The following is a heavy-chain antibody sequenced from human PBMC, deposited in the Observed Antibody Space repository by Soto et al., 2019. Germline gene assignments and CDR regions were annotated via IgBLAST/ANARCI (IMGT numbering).Heavy chain of an antibody. J-gene: IGHJ6*02. CDR2: IGSGGTA. D-gene: IGHD2-15*01. Sequence: EVQLLESGGGVVQPGGSLRLSCAASGFTFSRNAMSWVRQAPVKGLEWVSTIGSGGTAYYADSVKGRFTISRDISKNTQSLQMNSLRTEDTAVYYCAKLGFCSGGTCYLDYYNGVDVWGQGTTVTVSS. V-gene: IGHV3-23*01. CDR1: GFTFSRNA. CDR3: AKLGFCSGGTCYLDYYNGVDV.